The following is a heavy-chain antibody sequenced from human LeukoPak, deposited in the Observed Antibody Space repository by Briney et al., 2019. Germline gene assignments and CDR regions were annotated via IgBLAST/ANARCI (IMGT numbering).Heavy chain of an antibody. Sequence: SETLSLTCAVSGGSISSGGYSWSWIRQPPGKGLEWIGYIYHSGSTYYNPSLKSRVTISVDRSKNQFSLKLSSVTAADTAVYHCASTKEGEYYYDSSGYSDDAFDIWGQGTMVTVSS. CDR1: GGSISSGGYS. J-gene: IGHJ3*02. V-gene: IGHV4-30-2*01. CDR3: ASTKEGEYYYDSSGYSDDAFDI. D-gene: IGHD3-22*01. CDR2: IYHSGST.